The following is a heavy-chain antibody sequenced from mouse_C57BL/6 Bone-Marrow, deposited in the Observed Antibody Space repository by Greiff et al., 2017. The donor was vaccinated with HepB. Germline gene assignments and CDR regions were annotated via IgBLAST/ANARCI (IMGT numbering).Heavy chain of an antibody. CDR2: IRSKSSNYAT. CDR3: VRDTTVVGYYYAMDY. D-gene: IGHD1-1*01. V-gene: IGHV10-3*01. J-gene: IGHJ4*01. CDR1: GFTFNTYA. Sequence: EVQLVESGGGLVQPKGSLKLSCAASGFTFNTYAMHWVRQAPGKGLEWVARIRSKSSNYATYYADSVKDRFTISRDDSQSMLYLQMNKLKTEDTAMYYCVRDTTVVGYYYAMDYWGQGTSVTVSS.